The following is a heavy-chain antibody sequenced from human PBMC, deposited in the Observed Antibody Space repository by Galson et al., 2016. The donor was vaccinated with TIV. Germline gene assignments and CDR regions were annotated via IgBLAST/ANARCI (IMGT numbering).Heavy chain of an antibody. CDR3: ATVAWFPGLSLDN. CDR2: FDPEVSKT. J-gene: IGHJ4*02. Sequence: SVKVSCKVSGNSLNELDIHWVRQAPGKGLEWMGGFDPEVSKTVYAQMLQGRVTMAADTSRNTAYMELGSLRFEDTAVYYCATVAWFPGLSLDNWGQGTLVTVSS. CDR1: GNSLNELD. V-gene: IGHV1-24*01. D-gene: IGHD2/OR15-2a*01.